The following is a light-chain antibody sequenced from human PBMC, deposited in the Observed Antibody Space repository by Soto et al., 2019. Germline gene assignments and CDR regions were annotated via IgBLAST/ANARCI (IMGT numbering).Light chain of an antibody. J-gene: IGLJ1*01. CDR3: SSYTSSSPYV. CDR1: SSDVGGYNY. CDR2: DVS. Sequence: QSVLTQPASVSGSPGQSITISCTGTSSDVGGYNYVSWYQQHPGKAPKLIIYDVSKRPSGVSNRFSGSNSGNTASLTISGLRAEGEADYYCSSYTSSSPYVFGTGTKLTVL. V-gene: IGLV2-14*01.